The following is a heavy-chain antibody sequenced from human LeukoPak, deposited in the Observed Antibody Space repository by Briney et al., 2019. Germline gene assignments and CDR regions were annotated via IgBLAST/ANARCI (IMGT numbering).Heavy chain of an antibody. Sequence: ASVKVSCKASGYTFSSYDINWVRQATGQGLEWMGWMNPNSGNTGYAQKFQGRVTMTRNTSISTAYMELSSLRSEDTAVYYCARGQNILTGYYMGFYWGQGTLVTVSS. D-gene: IGHD3-9*01. J-gene: IGHJ4*02. CDR3: ARGQNILTGYYMGFY. CDR1: GYTFSSYD. V-gene: IGHV1-8*01. CDR2: MNPNSGNT.